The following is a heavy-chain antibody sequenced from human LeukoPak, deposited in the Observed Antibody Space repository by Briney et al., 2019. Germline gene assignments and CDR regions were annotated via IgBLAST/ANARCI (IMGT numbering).Heavy chain of an antibody. J-gene: IGHJ4*02. CDR1: GFTFSRYW. Sequence: PGGSLRLSCAASGFTFSRYWMSWVRQAPGKGLEWVANIKQDGSEKYYVDSVKGRFTISRDNAKNSLYLQMNSLRAEDTAVYYCASGTGTTFFYYFDYWGQGTLVTVSS. V-gene: IGHV3-7*01. CDR2: IKQDGSEK. CDR3: ASGTGTTFFYYFDY. D-gene: IGHD1-1*01.